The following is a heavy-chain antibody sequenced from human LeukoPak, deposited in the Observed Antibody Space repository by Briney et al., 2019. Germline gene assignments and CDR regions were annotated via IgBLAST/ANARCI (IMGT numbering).Heavy chain of an antibody. Sequence: PSETLSLTCAVYGGSFSGYCWSWLRQPPGKGLEWIGEINHSGSTNYNPSLKSRVTISVETSKNQFSLKLSSVTAADTAVYYCARGGPLTYDVVVVVASTHMFDYWGQGTLVTVSS. CDR3: ARGGPLTYDVVVVVASTHMFDY. V-gene: IGHV4-34*01. J-gene: IGHJ4*02. CDR1: GGSFSGYC. D-gene: IGHD2-15*01. CDR2: INHSGST.